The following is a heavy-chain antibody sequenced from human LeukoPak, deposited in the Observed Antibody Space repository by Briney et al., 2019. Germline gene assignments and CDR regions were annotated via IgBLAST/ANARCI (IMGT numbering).Heavy chain of an antibody. D-gene: IGHD3-10*01. J-gene: IGHJ6*02. CDR3: ARGFAYGSGSYGYYFGLDV. Sequence: ASVKVSCKASGYTFTSYYMHWVRQAPGQGLEWMGRIDPNSGGTNFAQKFQGRVTMTRDPSISTAYMELSRLTSDDTAVYYCARGFAYGSGSYGYYFGLDVWGQGTTVTVSS. CDR2: IDPNSGGT. CDR1: GYTFTSYY. V-gene: IGHV1-2*02.